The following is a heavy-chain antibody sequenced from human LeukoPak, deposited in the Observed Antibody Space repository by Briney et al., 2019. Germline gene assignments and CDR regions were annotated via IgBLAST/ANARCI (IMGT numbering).Heavy chain of an antibody. CDR2: IYSGGST. Sequence: GGSLRLSCAASGFTVSSNYMSWVRQAPGKGLEWVSVIYSGGSTYYADSVKGRFTISRDNFKNTLYLQMNSLRAEDTAVYYCARDLDYYDSSGYRFSDYWGQGTLVTVPS. CDR3: ARDLDYYDSSGYRFSDY. D-gene: IGHD3-22*01. V-gene: IGHV3-66*01. J-gene: IGHJ4*02. CDR1: GFTVSSNY.